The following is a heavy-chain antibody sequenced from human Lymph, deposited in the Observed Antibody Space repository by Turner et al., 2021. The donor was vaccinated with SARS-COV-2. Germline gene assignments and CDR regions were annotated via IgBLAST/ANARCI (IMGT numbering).Heavy chain of an antibody. CDR2: ISSSNSYI. D-gene: IGHD4-17*01. J-gene: IGHJ4*02. CDR1: GFPFSTYS. Sequence: EVQMVESGGGLVKHGGSLRLSCASSGFPFSTYSMNRVRQAPGKGLGWISSISSSNSYIYYADSVKGRFTISRYDAKNSLYLQMNSLRAEDTAVYYCARDIPTTADYFDYWGQGTLVTVSS. CDR3: ARDIPTTADYFDY. V-gene: IGHV3-21*01.